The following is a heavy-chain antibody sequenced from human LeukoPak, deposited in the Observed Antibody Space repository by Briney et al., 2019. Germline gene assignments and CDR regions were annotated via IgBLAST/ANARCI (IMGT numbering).Heavy chain of an antibody. Sequence: SETLSLTCAVSGYSISSGYYWGWIRQSPGKGLEWIGTIFHSGSIYYNPSLKSRVTLSVDTSNNQFSLKLNSIIPADTAVYYCARMGVSYYYDSSTYYPVAFDVWGLGTVVTVSS. CDR2: IFHSGSI. CDR3: ARMGVSYYYDSSTYYPVAFDV. CDR1: GYSISSGYY. J-gene: IGHJ3*01. D-gene: IGHD3-22*01. V-gene: IGHV4-38-2*01.